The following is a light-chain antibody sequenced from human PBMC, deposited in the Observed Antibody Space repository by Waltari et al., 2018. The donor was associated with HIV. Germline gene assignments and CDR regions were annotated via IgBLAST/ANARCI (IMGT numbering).Light chain of an antibody. CDR1: QTISSTY. J-gene: IGKJ1*01. CDR3: QQYIGSPRT. V-gene: IGKV3-20*01. Sequence: EIALTQSPGTLSLSPGERATLSCRASQTISSTYLAWYQQKPGQAPRLLIYGAYSSATGIPDRFSGSGSGTDFTLTISSLEPEDCAVYYCQQYIGSPRTFGQGTKVELK. CDR2: GAY.